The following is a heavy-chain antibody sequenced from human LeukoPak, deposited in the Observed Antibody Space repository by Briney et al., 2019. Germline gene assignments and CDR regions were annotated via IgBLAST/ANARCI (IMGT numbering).Heavy chain of an antibody. CDR1: GGSISSYY. Sequence: SETLSLTCSVSGGSISSYYWSWIRQHAGKGLEWIGRIYTSGSTNYNPSLKSRVTMSVDTSKNQFSLKVSSVTAADTAVYYCATTQDTSISYGPHFDYWGQGTLVTVSS. CDR3: ATTQDTSISYGPHFDY. D-gene: IGHD3-10*01. V-gene: IGHV4-4*07. J-gene: IGHJ4*02. CDR2: IYTSGST.